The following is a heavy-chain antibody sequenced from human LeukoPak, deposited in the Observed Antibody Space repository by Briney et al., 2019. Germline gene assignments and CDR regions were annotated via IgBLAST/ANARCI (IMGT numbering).Heavy chain of an antibody. CDR1: GFTFSSYA. D-gene: IGHD2-21*02. CDR2: ISYDGSNK. Sequence: GRSLRLSCAASGFTFSSYAMHWVRQAPGKGLEWVAVISYDGSNKYYADSVKGRFTISRDNSKNTLYLQMNSLRAEDTAVYYCARDHNVVVTAIGGLDSWGQGTLVTVSS. V-gene: IGHV3-30-3*01. J-gene: IGHJ4*02. CDR3: ARDHNVVVTAIGGLDS.